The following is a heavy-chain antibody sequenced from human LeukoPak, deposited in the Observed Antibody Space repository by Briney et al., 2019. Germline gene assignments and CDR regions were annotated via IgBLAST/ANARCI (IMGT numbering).Heavy chain of an antibody. CDR2: IYSGGST. V-gene: IGHV3-66*01. CDR1: GFTVSSNY. D-gene: IGHD3-10*01. Sequence: GGSLRLSCAASGFTVSSNYMSWVRQAPGKGLEWVSVIYSGGSTYYADSVKGRFTISRDNSKNTLYLQMNSLRAEDTAVYYCAREGTYYYGSGSYGLDYWGQGTLVTVSS. J-gene: IGHJ4*02. CDR3: AREGTYYYGSGSYGLDY.